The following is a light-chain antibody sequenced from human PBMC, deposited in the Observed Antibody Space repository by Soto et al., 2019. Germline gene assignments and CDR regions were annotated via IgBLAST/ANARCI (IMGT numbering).Light chain of an antibody. CDR1: SGDVGGYNY. CDR2: EIN. CDR3: TSYAGSDNLGV. V-gene: IGLV2-8*01. Sequence: QSVLTQPPSASGSPGQSVTISCTGTSGDVGGYNYVSWYQQHPGKAPKLLIYEINKRPSGVPDRFSGSKSGNTASLTVSGLQAEDEADYYCTSYAGSDNLGVFGTGTKVTVL. J-gene: IGLJ1*01.